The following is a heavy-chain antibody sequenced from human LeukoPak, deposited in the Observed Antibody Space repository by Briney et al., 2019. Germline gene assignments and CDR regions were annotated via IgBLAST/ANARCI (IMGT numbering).Heavy chain of an antibody. CDR1: GLTLSGSA. D-gene: IGHD4-17*01. J-gene: IGHJ4*02. CDR3: SRRDPNGDYFDY. CDR2: ISSKANSYAT. Sequence: GGSLRLSCAASGLTLSGSALHWVRQASGKGLEWVGRISSKANSYATAYAASVKGRFAISRDDSKNTAYLQMNSLKTDDTAVYYCSRRDPNGDYFDYWGQGTLVTVSS. V-gene: IGHV3-73*01.